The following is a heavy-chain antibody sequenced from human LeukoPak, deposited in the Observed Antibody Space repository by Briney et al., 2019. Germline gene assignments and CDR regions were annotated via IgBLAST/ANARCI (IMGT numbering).Heavy chain of an antibody. CDR3: AKVSEGSGSYYNWAVDYYYYGMDV. CDR2: ISGSGGST. J-gene: IGHJ6*02. V-gene: IGHV3-23*01. Sequence: GGSLRLSCAASGFTFSSYAMTWVRQAPGKGLEWVSVISGSGGSTYYADSVKGRFTISRDNSKNTLYLQMNSLRAEDTAVYYCAKVSEGSGSYYNWAVDYYYYGMDVWGQGTTVTVSS. D-gene: IGHD3-10*01. CDR1: GFTFSSYA.